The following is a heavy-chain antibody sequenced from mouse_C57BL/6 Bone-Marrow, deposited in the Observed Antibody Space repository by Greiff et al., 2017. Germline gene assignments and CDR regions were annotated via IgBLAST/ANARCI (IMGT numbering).Heavy chain of an antibody. CDR1: GYTFTDYE. CDR2: IDPETGGT. J-gene: IGHJ2*01. V-gene: IGHV1-15*01. Sequence: VQLQQSGAELVRPGASVTLSCKASGYTFTDYEMHWVKQTPVHGLEWIGAIDPETGGTAYNQKFKGKAILTADKSSSTAYMELRSLTSEDSAVYYCTRGVITAVVAENDYWGQGTTLTVSS. CDR3: TRGVITAVVAENDY. D-gene: IGHD1-1*01.